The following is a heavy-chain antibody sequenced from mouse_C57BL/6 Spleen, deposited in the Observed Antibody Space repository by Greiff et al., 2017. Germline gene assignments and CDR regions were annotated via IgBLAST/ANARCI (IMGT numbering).Heavy chain of an antibody. CDR2: IDPTSGGT. V-gene: IGHV1-72*01. CDR3: ARGTAQASWFAY. CDR1: GYTFTSYW. D-gene: IGHD3-2*02. J-gene: IGHJ3*01. Sequence: VKLQQPGAELVKPGASVKLSCKASGYTFTSYWMHWVKQRPGRGLEWIGRIDPTSGGTKYNEKFKSKATLTVDKPSSTAYMQLSSLSSEAPAVYYCARGTAQASWFAYGGQGTLVTVSA.